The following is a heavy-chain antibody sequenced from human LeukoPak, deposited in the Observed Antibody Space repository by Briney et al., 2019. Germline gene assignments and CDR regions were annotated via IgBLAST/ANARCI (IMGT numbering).Heavy chain of an antibody. CDR2: INPNSGGT. CDR3: VRDLVGDYCSSTSCSDY. V-gene: IGHV1-2*02. D-gene: IGHD2-2*01. J-gene: IGHJ4*02. CDR1: GYTFTGYY. Sequence: ASVKVSCKASGYTFTGYYMHWVRQAPGQGLEWMGWINPNSGGTNYAQKFQGRVTMTRDTSISTAYMELSRLRSDDTAVYYCVRDLVGDYCSSTSCSDYWGQGTLVTVSS.